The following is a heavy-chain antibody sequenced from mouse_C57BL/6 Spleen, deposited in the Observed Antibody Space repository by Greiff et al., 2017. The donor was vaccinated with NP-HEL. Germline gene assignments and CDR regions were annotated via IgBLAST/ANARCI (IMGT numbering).Heavy chain of an antibody. D-gene: IGHD3-2*02. J-gene: IGHJ2*01. CDR2: INPNNGGT. CDR3: ARSGGSGLDY. V-gene: IGHV1-26*01. Sequence: EVQLQQSGPELVKPGASVKISCKASGYTFTDYYMNWVKQSHGKSLEWIGDINPNNGGTSYNQKFKGKATLTVDKSSSTAYMELRSLTSEDSAVYYCARSGGSGLDYWGQGTTLTVSS. CDR1: GYTFTDYY.